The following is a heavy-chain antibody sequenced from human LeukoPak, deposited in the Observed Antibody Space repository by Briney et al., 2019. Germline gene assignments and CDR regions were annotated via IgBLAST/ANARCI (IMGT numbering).Heavy chain of an antibody. CDR3: AKDTRYYDSSGYYIDY. Sequence: GGSLRLSCAGSGFTFSSYGMHRVRQAPGKGLEWVAFIRYDGSNKYYADSVKGRFTISRDNSKNTLYLQMNSLRAEDTAVYYCAKDTRYYDSSGYYIDYWGQGTLATVSS. CDR1: GFTFSSYG. CDR2: IRYDGSNK. D-gene: IGHD3-22*01. J-gene: IGHJ4*02. V-gene: IGHV3-30*02.